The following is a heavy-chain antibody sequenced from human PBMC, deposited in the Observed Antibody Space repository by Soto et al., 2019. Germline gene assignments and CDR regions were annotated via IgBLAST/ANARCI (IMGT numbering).Heavy chain of an antibody. CDR3: VREGRGSFDF. CDR1: GFIFTNYA. J-gene: IGHJ3*01. Sequence: GGSLRLSCAASGFIFTNYAMDWVRQAPGKGLEWVSVIGGRGNSAYYADSVQGRFTISRDNSKNTLSLQMSSLTADDTAIYYCVREGRGSFDFWGRGTMVTVSS. CDR2: IGGRGNSA. V-gene: IGHV3-23*01. D-gene: IGHD5-12*01.